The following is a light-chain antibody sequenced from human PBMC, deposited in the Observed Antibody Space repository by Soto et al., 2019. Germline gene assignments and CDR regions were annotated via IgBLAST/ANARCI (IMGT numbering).Light chain of an antibody. CDR3: SSYAGSNTWV. J-gene: IGLJ3*02. CDR1: SSDVGAYNY. CDR2: EVN. Sequence: QSALTQPPSASGSPGQSVTISCTGTSSDVGAYNYVSWYQQHPGKAPKLLIFEVNSRPSGVPDRFSGSKSGNTASLTVSGLQAEDESHYYCSSYAGSNTWVFGGGTKVTVL. V-gene: IGLV2-8*01.